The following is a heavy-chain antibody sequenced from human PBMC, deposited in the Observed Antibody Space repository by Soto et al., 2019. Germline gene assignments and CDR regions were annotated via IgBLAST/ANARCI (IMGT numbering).Heavy chain of an antibody. D-gene: IGHD3-22*01. J-gene: IGHJ4*02. CDR3: AREKEVYYDSSGCDY. CDR1: GYSFTDYH. V-gene: IGHV1-2*04. CDR2: INPKSGGT. Sequence: ASVKVSCKASGYSFTDYHIHWVRQAPGQGLEWLGRINPKSGGTSTAQKFQGWVTMTTDMSISTASMELSSLRSEDTAVYYCAREKEVYYDSSGCDYWGQGTLVTVSS.